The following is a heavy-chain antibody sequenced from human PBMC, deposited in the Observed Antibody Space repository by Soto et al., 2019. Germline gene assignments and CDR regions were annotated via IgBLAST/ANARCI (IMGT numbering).Heavy chain of an antibody. CDR1: GFTFSNYA. D-gene: IGHD6-13*01. CDR2: ISNGGDT. V-gene: IGHV3-23*01. CDR3: ARDWYEDY. J-gene: IGHJ4*02. Sequence: EVQLLESGGGLIQPGGSLRLSCAASGFTFSNYAMTWVRQAPGKGLQWLSAISNGGDTYYADSVKGRWTVSRDNSKNMAYLKMDSLRADDTAVYYCARDWYEDYWGQGTLVTVSS.